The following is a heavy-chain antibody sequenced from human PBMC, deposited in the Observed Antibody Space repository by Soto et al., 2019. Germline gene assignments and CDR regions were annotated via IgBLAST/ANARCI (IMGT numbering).Heavy chain of an antibody. CDR3: ARDQTVLDY. Sequence: QVQLVQSGAEVMKPGASVKVSCKASGYTFTSYAFNWVRQAPGQGLEWLGWISAYSGNINYAQKFQGRVTMTTDTSTSTASMELRSLRSDDKAVYYCARDQTVLDYWGQGTLVTVSA. CDR1: GYTFTSYA. D-gene: IGHD4-17*01. J-gene: IGHJ4*02. V-gene: IGHV1-18*04. CDR2: ISAYSGNI.